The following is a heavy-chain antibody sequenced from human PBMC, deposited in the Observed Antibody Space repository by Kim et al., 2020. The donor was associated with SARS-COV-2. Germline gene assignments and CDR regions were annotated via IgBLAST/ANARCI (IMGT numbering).Heavy chain of an antibody. J-gene: IGHJ6*02. CDR3: AKDRGSYYYGMDV. CDR1: GFTFSSYG. Sequence: GGSLRLSCAASGFTFSSYGMHWVRQAPGKGLEWVAVISYDGSNKYYADSVKGRFTISRDNSKNTLYLQMNSLRADDTAVYYCAKDRGSYYYGMDVWGQGTTVTVSS. V-gene: IGHV3-30*18. D-gene: IGHD1-26*01. CDR2: ISYDGSNK.